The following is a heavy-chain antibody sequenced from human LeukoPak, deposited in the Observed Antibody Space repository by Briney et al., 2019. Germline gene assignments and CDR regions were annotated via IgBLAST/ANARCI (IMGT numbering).Heavy chain of an antibody. Sequence: PSETLSLTCAVYGGSFSGYYWSWIRQPPGKGLEWIGEINHSGSTNYNPSLKSRVTISVDTSKNQFSLKLSSVTAADTAVYYCARRDSGYYDSSGYFDYWGQGTLVTVSS. D-gene: IGHD3-22*01. J-gene: IGHJ4*02. CDR1: GGSFSGYY. V-gene: IGHV4-34*01. CDR2: INHSGST. CDR3: ARRDSGYYDSSGYFDY.